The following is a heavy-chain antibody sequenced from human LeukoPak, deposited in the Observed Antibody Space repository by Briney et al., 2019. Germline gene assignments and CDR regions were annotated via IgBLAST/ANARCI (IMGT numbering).Heavy chain of an antibody. V-gene: IGHV4-38-2*02. CDR2: IYHSGST. J-gene: IGHJ3*02. CDR3: ARSRFSEWLVHDAFDI. CDR1: GYSISSGYY. Sequence: SETLSLTCTVSGYSISSGYYWGWIRQPPGKGLEWIGSIYHSGSTYYNPSLKSRVTISVDTSKNQFSLKLSSVTAADTAVYYCARSRFSEWLVHDAFDIWGQGTMVTVSS. D-gene: IGHD3-3*01.